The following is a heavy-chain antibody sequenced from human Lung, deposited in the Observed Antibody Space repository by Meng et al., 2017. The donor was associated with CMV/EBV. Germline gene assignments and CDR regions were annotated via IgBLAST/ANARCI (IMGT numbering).Heavy chain of an antibody. D-gene: IGHD3-22*01. Sequence: SXAASGFTFSSYAMHWVRQAPGKGLEWVAVISYDGSNKYYADSVKGRFTSSRDNSKNTLYLQMNSLRAEDTAVYYCAKDQYYYDSSGYYDYWGQGTXVTVSS. CDR2: ISYDGSNK. CDR1: GFTFSSYA. V-gene: IGHV3-30-3*01. CDR3: AKDQYYYDSSGYYDY. J-gene: IGHJ4*02.